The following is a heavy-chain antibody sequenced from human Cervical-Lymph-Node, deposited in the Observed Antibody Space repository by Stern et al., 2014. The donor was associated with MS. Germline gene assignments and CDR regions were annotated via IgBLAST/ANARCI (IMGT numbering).Heavy chain of an antibody. CDR1: GYSFTAYY. J-gene: IGHJ6*02. Sequence: VHLVESGAEVKKPGASVKVSCKASGYSFTAYYMHWVRQAPGQGLEWMGWIGPNSGGTKSAQNFQGRVTMTRDTSISTFYMELSGLTSDDTAVFYCARERHSMDVWGQGTTVTVSS. CDR2: IGPNSGGT. V-gene: IGHV1-2*02. CDR3: ARERHSMDV.